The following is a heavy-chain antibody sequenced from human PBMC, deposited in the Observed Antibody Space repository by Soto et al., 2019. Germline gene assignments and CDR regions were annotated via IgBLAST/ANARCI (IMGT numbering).Heavy chain of an antibody. J-gene: IGHJ3*02. Sequence: QVQLVQSGAEVKKPGSSVKVSCKASGGTFSSYAISWVRQAPGQGLEWMGGIIPIFGTANYAQKFQGRVTITADESTSTADVELSSLRSEETAVYYCASRDGEFDGFAIWVQGRMVTVSS. D-gene: IGHD3-10*01. CDR1: GGTFSSYA. V-gene: IGHV1-69*12. CDR2: IIPIFGTA. CDR3: ASRDGEFDGFAI.